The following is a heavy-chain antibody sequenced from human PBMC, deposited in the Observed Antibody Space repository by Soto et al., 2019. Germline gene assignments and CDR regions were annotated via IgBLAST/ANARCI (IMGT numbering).Heavy chain of an antibody. V-gene: IGHV2-26*01. D-gene: IGHD3-3*01. CDR3: ARINVRFLDWLSSHWYFDL. Sequence: QVTLKASGPVLVKPTETLTLTCTVSGFSLSNARMGVRWIRQPPGKALEWLAHIFSNDEKSYSTSLKSRLTISKDTSKSNVVLTMTNMDPVDTATYYCARINVRFLDWLSSHWYFDLWGRGTLVTVSS. J-gene: IGHJ2*01. CDR1: GFSLSNARMG. CDR2: IFSNDEK.